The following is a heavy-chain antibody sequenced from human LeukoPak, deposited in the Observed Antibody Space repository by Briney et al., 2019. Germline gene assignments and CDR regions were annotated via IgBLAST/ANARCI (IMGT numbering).Heavy chain of an antibody. D-gene: IGHD6-13*01. Sequence: PGGSLRLSCAASGFTFSSYGMHWVRQAPGKGLEWVAVISYDGSNKYYADSVKGRFTISRDNSKNTLYLQMNSLRAEDTAVYYCAKDRSPEGIADYWGQGTLVTVSS. V-gene: IGHV3-30*18. CDR3: AKDRSPEGIADY. CDR1: GFTFSSYG. J-gene: IGHJ4*02. CDR2: ISYDGSNK.